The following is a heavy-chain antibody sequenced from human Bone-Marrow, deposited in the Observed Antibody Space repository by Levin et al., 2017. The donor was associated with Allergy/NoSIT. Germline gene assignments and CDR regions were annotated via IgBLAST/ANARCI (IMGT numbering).Heavy chain of an antibody. CDR2: IYTTGST. J-gene: IGHJ6*03. CDR1: GGSISSGRYY. V-gene: IGHV4-61*02. Sequence: PSETLSLTFSVSGGSISSGRYYFTWVRQSAGKGLEWIGRIYTTGSTNYNPSLESRVTISRDTFKKEVYLTLSSVTAADTAVYYCARDRLASLYYYSMDVWGRGTTVIVSS. CDR3: ARDRLASLYYYSMDV.